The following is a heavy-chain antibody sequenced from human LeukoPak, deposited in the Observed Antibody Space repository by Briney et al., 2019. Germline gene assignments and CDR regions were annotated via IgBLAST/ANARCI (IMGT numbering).Heavy chain of an antibody. CDR3: AREMYYYDSSGYYP. D-gene: IGHD3-22*01. CDR2: IYYSGST. V-gene: IGHV4-59*01. J-gene: IGHJ5*02. Sequence: SETLSLTCTVSGGSISSYYWSWIRQPPGKGLEWIGYIYYSGSTNYNPSLKSRVTISVDTSKNQFSLKLSSVTAADTAVYYCAREMYYYDSSGYYPRGQGTLVTVSS. CDR1: GGSISSYY.